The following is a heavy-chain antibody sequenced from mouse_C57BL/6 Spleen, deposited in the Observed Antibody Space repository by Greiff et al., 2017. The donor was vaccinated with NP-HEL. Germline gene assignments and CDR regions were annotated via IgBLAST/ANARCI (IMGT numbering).Heavy chain of an antibody. V-gene: IGHV1-18*01. J-gene: IGHJ1*03. CDR1: GYTFTDYN. Sequence: VQLQQSGPELVKPGASVKIPCKASGYTFTDYNMDWVKQSHGKSLEWIGDINPNNGGTIYNQKFKGKATLTVDKSSSTAYMELRSLTSEDTAVYYCAREEGSYFDVWGTGTTVTVSS. CDR3: AREEGSYFDV. CDR2: INPNNGGT.